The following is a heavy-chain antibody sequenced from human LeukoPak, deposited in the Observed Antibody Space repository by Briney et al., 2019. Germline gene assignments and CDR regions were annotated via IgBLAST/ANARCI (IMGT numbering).Heavy chain of an antibody. CDR2: ISGDGRNI. CDR3: AKTNTGYCTSTSCPHIDY. J-gene: IGHJ4*02. CDR1: GFTSSSYW. D-gene: IGHD2-2*03. V-gene: IGHV3-74*01. Sequence: GGSLRLSCVASGFTSSSYWMLWVRQDPRKGLVWVSRISGDGRNINYADSVRGRFTISRDNAKNTLYLQMHSLRAEDTALYYCAKTNTGYCTSTSCPHIDYWGQGTLVTVSS.